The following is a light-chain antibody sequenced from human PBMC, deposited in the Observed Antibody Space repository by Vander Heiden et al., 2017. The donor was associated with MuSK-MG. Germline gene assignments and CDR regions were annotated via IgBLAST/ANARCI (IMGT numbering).Light chain of an antibody. CDR2: GAS. V-gene: IGKV3-20*01. CDR3: QQEGSSPIT. J-gene: IGKJ5*01. Sequence: IVLTQSPGTLSLSPGERATLSCRASQIVSSSYLAWYQQKPGQAPRLLIYGASSRATGIPDRFSGSGSGTDFTLTISRLEPEDFAVYYCQQEGSSPITFGQGTQVEIK. CDR1: QIVSSSY.